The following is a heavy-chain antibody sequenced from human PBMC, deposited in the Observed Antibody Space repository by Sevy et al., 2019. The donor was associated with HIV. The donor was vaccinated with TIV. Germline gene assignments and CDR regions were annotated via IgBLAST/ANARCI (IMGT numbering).Heavy chain of an antibody. CDR2: IYYNGHI. CDR1: GGSITSLY. J-gene: IGHJ4*02. CDR3: AGENAWGRGYS. D-gene: IGHD1-26*01. V-gene: IGHV4-59*08. Sequence: SETLSLTCTVSGGSITSLYWNWIRQPPGKGLKWIANIYYNGHINYNPSLKSRVTLSLDTSKNQFSLRRSSVTAADTAMYYCAGENAWGRGYSWGQGTLVTVSS.